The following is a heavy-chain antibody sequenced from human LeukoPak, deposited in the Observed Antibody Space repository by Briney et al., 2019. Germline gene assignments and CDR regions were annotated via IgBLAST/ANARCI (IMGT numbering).Heavy chain of an antibody. J-gene: IGHJ3*02. Sequence: SQTLSLTCAVSGGSISSGGYSWSWIRQPPGKGLEWIGYIYYSGSTNYNPSLKSRVTISVDTSKNQFSLKLSSVTAADTAVYYCARQSSYDFWSGPDAFDIWGQGTMVTVSS. CDR2: IYYSGST. CDR3: ARQSSYDFWSGPDAFDI. V-gene: IGHV4-30-4*07. CDR1: GGSISSGGYS. D-gene: IGHD3-3*01.